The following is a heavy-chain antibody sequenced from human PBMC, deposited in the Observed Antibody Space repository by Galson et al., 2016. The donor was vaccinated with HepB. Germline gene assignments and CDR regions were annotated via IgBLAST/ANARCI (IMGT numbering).Heavy chain of an antibody. CDR1: GYTFTSYG. V-gene: IGHV1-18*04. D-gene: IGHD1-26*01. CDR2: ISGYNGDT. Sequence: SVKVSCKASGYTFTSYGISWVRQAPGQGLEWMGWISGYNGDTIYAQRLQGRVTMTTDTSTSTAYMELRSLRSDDTAVYYCARTEFGIVEATTSIVGHWGQGTLVTVSS. J-gene: IGHJ5*02. CDR3: ARTEFGIVEATTSIVGH.